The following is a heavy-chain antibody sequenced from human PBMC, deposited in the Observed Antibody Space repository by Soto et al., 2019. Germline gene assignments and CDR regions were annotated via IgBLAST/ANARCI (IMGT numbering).Heavy chain of an antibody. CDR2: ISSNSAYI. J-gene: IGHJ5*02. Sequence: RLGGSLRLSCAASGFTLRSFTMNWVRQAPGKGLEWVSTISSNSAYIYYTDALRGRFTISRDNAKNSLHLQMNSLRAEDTAVYYCTRDASRDSSARGWFDPWGPGTLVTASS. CDR3: TRDASRDSSARGWFDP. D-gene: IGHD6-13*01. CDR1: GFTLRSFT. V-gene: IGHV3-21*01.